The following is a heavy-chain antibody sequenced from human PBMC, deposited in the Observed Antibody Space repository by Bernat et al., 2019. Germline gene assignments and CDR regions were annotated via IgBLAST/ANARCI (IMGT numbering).Heavy chain of an antibody. CDR1: GFTVSSNY. V-gene: IGHV3-53*01. CDR3: AREGTYYDILTGYYGNWYFDL. Sequence: EVQLVESGGGLIQPGGSLRLSCAASGFTVSSNYMSWVRQAPGKGLEWVSVIYSGGSTYYADSWKGRFTISRDNSKNTLYLQMNSLRAEDTAVYYCAREGTYYDILTGYYGNWYFDLWGRGTLVTVSS. J-gene: IGHJ2*01. D-gene: IGHD3-9*01. CDR2: IYSGGST.